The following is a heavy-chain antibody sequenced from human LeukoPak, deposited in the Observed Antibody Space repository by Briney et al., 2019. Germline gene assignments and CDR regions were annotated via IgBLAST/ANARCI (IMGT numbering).Heavy chain of an antibody. CDR3: ARDGGYCSGTSCLYYYYGMDV. J-gene: IGHJ6*02. Sequence: SETLSLTCTVSGGSISSYYWSWIRQPPGKGLEWIGYIYYSGSTNYNPSLKSRVTISVDTSKNQFSLKLSSVTAADTAVYYCARDGGYCSGTSCLYYYYGMDVWGQGTTVTVSS. D-gene: IGHD2-2*01. CDR1: GGSISSYY. V-gene: IGHV4-59*01. CDR2: IYYSGST.